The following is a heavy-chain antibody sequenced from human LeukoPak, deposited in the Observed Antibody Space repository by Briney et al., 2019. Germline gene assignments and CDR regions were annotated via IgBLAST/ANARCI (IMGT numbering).Heavy chain of an antibody. CDR3: VKNDILKGRDH. Sequence: GGSLRLSCAASVFTFSSYAMSWVRQAPGKGLEWVSAISGSGGTTYYVDSVKGRFTVSRDNPKNTMYLQLFSLRVEDTAVYYCVKNDILKGRDHWGQGTLVTVSS. D-gene: IGHD3-9*01. V-gene: IGHV3-23*01. CDR1: VFTFSSYA. CDR2: ISGSGGTT. J-gene: IGHJ4*02.